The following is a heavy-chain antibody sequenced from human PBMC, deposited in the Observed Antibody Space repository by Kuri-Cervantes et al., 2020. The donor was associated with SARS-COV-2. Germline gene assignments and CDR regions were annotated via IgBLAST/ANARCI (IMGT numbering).Heavy chain of an antibody. V-gene: IGHV1-69*13. CDR2: IIPIFGTA. CDR1: GGTFSSYA. CDR3: ASTPGYSSSWSWGWGPHYFDY. D-gene: IGHD6-13*01. Sequence: SVKVSCKASGGTFSSYAISWVRQAPGQGLEWMGGIIPIFGTANYAQKFQGRVTITADESTSTAYMELSSLRAEDTAVYYCASTPGYSSSWSWGWGPHYFDYWGQGTLVTVSS. J-gene: IGHJ4*02.